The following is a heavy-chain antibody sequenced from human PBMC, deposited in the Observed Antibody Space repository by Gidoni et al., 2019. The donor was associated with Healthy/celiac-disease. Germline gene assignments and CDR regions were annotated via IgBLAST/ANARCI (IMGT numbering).Heavy chain of an antibody. CDR2: INPNSGGT. J-gene: IGHJ6*02. CDR1: GYTFTGSY. Sequence: QVQLVQSGAEVKKPGASVKVSCKASGYTFTGSYMHWVRQAPGQGLEWMGWINPNSGGTNYAQKFQGRVTMTRDTSISTAYMELSRLRSDDTAVYYCARGDGGYCTNGVCYSDYGMDVWGQGTTVTVSS. CDR3: ARGDGGYCTNGVCYSDYGMDV. V-gene: IGHV1-2*02. D-gene: IGHD2-8*01.